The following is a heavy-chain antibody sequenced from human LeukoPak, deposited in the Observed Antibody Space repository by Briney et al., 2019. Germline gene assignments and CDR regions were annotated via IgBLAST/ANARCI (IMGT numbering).Heavy chain of an antibody. Sequence: GGSLRLSSAASGFTFSSYAMHWVRQAPGKGLEWVAVISYDGSNKYYADSVKGRFTISRDNSKNTLYLQMNSLRAEDTAVYYCARDPDSYFDYWGQGTLVTVSS. CDR2: ISYDGSNK. CDR3: ARDPDSYFDY. J-gene: IGHJ4*02. V-gene: IGHV3-30-3*01. CDR1: GFTFSSYA.